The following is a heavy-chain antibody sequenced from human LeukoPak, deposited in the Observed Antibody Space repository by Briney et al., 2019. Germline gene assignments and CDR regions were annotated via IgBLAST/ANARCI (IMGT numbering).Heavy chain of an antibody. Sequence: GGSLRLFCVASGFTFYTYDMSWVRQVTGKGLEWVSSISYHGHRTYYTDSVKGRFTISRDNSKNTLYLQLNSLRVEDTAIYYCARIPGMAAGSDFYFDYWGPGTVVTVFS. CDR2: ISYHGHRT. CDR1: GFTFYTYD. CDR3: ARIPGMAAGSDFYFDY. J-gene: IGHJ4*02. D-gene: IGHD6-13*01. V-gene: IGHV3-23*01.